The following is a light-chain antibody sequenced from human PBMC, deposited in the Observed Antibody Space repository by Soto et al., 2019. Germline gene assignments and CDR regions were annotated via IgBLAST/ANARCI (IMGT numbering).Light chain of an antibody. CDR3: HQYGSAPYT. J-gene: IGKJ2*01. V-gene: IGKV3-20*01. CDR2: GAS. Sequence: EIVLTQSPGTLSLSPGERATLSCRASQSVSSNYLAWYQQKHGQAPRLLIYGASSRATGIPDRFSGSGSGTDFTLTISRLEPEDFAVYYCHQYGSAPYTFGQVTKLEIK. CDR1: QSVSSNY.